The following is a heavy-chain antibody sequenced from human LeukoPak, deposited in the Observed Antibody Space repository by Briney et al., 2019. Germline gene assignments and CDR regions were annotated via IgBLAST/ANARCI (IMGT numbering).Heavy chain of an antibody. CDR2: ISSSSSYI. CDR1: GFTFSSYS. V-gene: IGHV3-21*01. CDR3: AKTPTSSSWYLYFDY. Sequence: PGGSLRLSCAASGFTFSSYSMNRVRQAPGKGLEWVSSISSSSSYIYYADSVKGRFTISRDNAKNSLYLQMNSLRAEDTAVYYCAKTPTSSSWYLYFDYWGQGTLVTVSS. J-gene: IGHJ4*02. D-gene: IGHD6-13*01.